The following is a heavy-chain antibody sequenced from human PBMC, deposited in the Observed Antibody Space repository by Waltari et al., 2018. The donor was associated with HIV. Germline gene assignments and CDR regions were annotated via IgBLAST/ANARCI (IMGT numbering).Heavy chain of an antibody. CDR2: SYPSGKT. D-gene: IGHD2-15*01. V-gene: IGHV4-38-2*02. CDR3: ARAYCSTPSCNSDDAFDL. Sequence: HVQLQESGPGLVKPSETLSLTCTVTGSSINSGYYWGWIRQPPWKGLEWIGHSYPSGKTFYNYARQSRVSISVDTSNAQFSLTLHSLSAADTAVYYCARAYCSTPSCNSDDAFDLWGQGTVVIVSS. J-gene: IGHJ3*01. CDR1: GSSINSGYY.